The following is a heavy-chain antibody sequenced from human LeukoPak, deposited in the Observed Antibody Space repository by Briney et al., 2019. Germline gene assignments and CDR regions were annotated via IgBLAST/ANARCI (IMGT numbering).Heavy chain of an antibody. CDR3: ARGGYYGSGNDFRFDP. Sequence: PSETLSLTCSVSGGSISSYYWSWIRQPPGKGLEWIGYIYYSGSTNYKPSLKSRVTISVDTSKNQFSLKLSSVTAADTAVYYCARGGYYGSGNDFRFDPWGQGTLVTVSS. CDR1: GGSISSYY. D-gene: IGHD3-10*01. CDR2: IYYSGST. V-gene: IGHV4-59*01. J-gene: IGHJ5*02.